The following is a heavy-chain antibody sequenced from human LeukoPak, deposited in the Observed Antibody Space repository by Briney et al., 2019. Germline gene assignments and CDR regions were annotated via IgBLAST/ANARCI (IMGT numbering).Heavy chain of an antibody. CDR1: GFTFTDYW. V-gene: IGHV3-7*01. CDR2: IRQDGGAT. J-gene: IGHJ4*02. D-gene: IGHD6-13*01. Sequence: GGSLRLSCTASGFTFTDYWMTWVRQAPGQGLEWPANIRQDGGATFYGGSVKGRFTISRDNAKNSLFLQMNSLRAEDTAVYYCATSKDTAGGPYWGQGTLVTVSS. CDR3: ATSKDTAGGPY.